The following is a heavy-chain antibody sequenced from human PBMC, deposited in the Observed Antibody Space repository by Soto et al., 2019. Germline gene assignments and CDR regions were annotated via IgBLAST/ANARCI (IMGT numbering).Heavy chain of an antibody. Sequence: SETLSLTCTVSGDSISSSPYFWGWIRQPPGKEQEWIGSIHHSGATSYNPSLQSRVTISADTFKNQFSLKLTSVTATDTAVYYCVRDGSKWSRDYWGQGALVTVSS. V-gene: IGHV4-39*01. CDR3: VRDGSKWSRDY. CDR2: IHHSGAT. CDR1: GDSISSSPYF. D-gene: IGHD2-8*01. J-gene: IGHJ4*02.